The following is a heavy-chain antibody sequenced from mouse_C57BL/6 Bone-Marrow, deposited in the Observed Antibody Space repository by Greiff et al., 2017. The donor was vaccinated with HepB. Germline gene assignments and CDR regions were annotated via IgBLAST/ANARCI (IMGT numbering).Heavy chain of an antibody. J-gene: IGHJ1*03. V-gene: IGHV1-36*01. D-gene: IGHD1-1*01. CDR1: GFTFTDYY. Sequence: VQLQQSGPVLVKPGPSVKISCKASGFTFTDYYMHWVKQSHGKSLEWIGLVYPYNGGTSYNQKFKGKATLTVDTSSSTAYMELNSLTSEDSAVYYCARASYYGSSPYWYLDVWGTGTTVTVSS. CDR3: ARASYYGSSPYWYLDV. CDR2: VYPYNGGT.